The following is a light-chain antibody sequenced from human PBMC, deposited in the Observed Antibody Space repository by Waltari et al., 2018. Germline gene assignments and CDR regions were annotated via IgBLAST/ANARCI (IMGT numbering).Light chain of an antibody. V-gene: IGLV3-21*02. CDR3: QVWDSTSDHVV. CDR2: DDS. Sequence: SYVLSQPPSVSVAPGQTAMTTCGGNNIGSKSVHWYQQKPGQAPVLVVYDDSDRPSGIPERFSGSNSGNTATLTINRVEAGDEADYYCQVWDSTSDHVVFGGGTKLTVL. J-gene: IGLJ2*01. CDR1: NIGSKS.